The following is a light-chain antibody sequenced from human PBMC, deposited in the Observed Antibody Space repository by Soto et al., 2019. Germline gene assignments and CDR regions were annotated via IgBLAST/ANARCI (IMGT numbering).Light chain of an antibody. V-gene: IGKV1-5*03. CDR2: KAS. CDR1: QSIKNW. J-gene: IGKJ1*01. Sequence: DIQMTRSPSTLSSSVVDRVATTGLASQSIKNWLAWYQQKPGEAPKLLIYKASTLESGVPSRFSGSGSGTEFTLTISCLQPDDVATYHCQQYNSYSEAFGQGTKVDIK. CDR3: QQYNSYSEA.